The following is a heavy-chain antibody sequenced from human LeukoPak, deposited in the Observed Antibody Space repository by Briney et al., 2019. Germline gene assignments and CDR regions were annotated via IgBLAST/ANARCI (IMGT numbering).Heavy chain of an antibody. Sequence: GSLRLSCAASGLTFSNAWMSWVRQAPGKGLEWVGRIKRKSDGGTTDYAAPVKGRFSISRDDSKNTLYLQMNSLKSEDTAVYYCTTELDVRPNHYWGQGTLVTVSS. CDR2: IKRKSDGGTT. V-gene: IGHV3-15*01. CDR1: GLTFSNAW. J-gene: IGHJ4*02. D-gene: IGHD1-14*01. CDR3: TTELDVRPNHY.